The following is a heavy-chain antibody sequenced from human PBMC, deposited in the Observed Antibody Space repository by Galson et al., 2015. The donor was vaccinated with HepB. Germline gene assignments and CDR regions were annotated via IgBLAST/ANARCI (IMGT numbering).Heavy chain of an antibody. CDR2: MNPNSGNT. V-gene: IGHV1-8*01. J-gene: IGHJ4*02. CDR3: ARGRSRVVAATLGY. D-gene: IGHD2-15*01. CDR1: GYTFTSYD. Sequence: SVKVSCKASGYTFTSYDINWVRQATGQGLEWMGWMNPNSGNTGYAQKFQGRVTMTRNTSISTAYMELSSLRSEDTAVYYCARGRSRVVAATLGYWGQGTLVTVSS.